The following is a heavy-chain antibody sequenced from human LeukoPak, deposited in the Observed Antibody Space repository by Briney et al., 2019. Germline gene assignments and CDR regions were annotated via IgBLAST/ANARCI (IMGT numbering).Heavy chain of an antibody. D-gene: IGHD6-19*01. CDR1: GYTFTSYG. CDR3: ARDSSGWSTNWFGP. J-gene: IGHJ5*02. Sequence: ASVKVSCKASGYTFTSYGISWVRQAPGQGLEWMGWIRAYNGNTNYAQKLQGRVTMTTDTSTSTAYMELRSLRSDDTAVYYCARDSSGWSTNWFGPWGQGTLVTVSS. CDR2: IRAYNGNT. V-gene: IGHV1-18*01.